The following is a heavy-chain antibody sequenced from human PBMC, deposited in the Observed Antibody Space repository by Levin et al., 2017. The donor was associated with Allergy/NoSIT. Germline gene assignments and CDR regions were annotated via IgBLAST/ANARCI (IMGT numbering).Heavy chain of an antibody. D-gene: IGHD5-12*01. V-gene: IGHV4-39*01. J-gene: IGHJ4*02. CDR1: GGSISSNDHY. CDR2: FFYSRSP. Sequence: PSETLSLTCSVSGGSISSNDHYWGWVRQPPEKGLEWIGSFFYSRSPFYNPSLKSRVNIDVDTSKNQFSLKLTSATPTDPAVYYCARQRQYSADDGFDLWGQGTMATVSS. CDR3: ARQRQYSADDGFDL.